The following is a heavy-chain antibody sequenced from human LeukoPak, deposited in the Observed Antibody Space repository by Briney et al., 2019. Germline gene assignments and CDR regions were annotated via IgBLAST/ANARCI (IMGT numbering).Heavy chain of an antibody. D-gene: IGHD6-13*01. Sequence: GASVEVSCKASGYTFTSYAISWVRQAPGQGLEWMGGIIPIFGTANYAQKFQGRVTITTDESTSTAYMELSSLRSEDTAVYYCARANSSPAGGVLDYWGQGTLVTVSS. CDR3: ARANSSPAGGVLDY. J-gene: IGHJ4*02. V-gene: IGHV1-69*05. CDR1: GYTFTSYA. CDR2: IIPIFGTA.